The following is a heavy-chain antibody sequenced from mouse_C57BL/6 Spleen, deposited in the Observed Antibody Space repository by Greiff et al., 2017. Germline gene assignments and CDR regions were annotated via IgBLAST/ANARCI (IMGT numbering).Heavy chain of an antibody. CDR2: IYPGSGST. J-gene: IGHJ2*01. CDR1: GYTFTSYW. V-gene: IGHV1-55*01. CDR3: ARSGAPIIPDY. D-gene: IGHD3-1*01. Sequence: VQLQQPGAELVKPGASVKMSCKASGYTFTSYWITWVKQRPGQGLEWIGDIYPGSGSTTYNEKFKSKATLTVDTSSSTAYMQLSSLTSEDSAVYYCARSGAPIIPDYWGQGTTLTVSS.